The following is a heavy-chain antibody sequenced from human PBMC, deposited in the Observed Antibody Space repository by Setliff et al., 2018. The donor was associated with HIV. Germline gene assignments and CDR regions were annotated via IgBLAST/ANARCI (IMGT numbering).Heavy chain of an antibody. CDR2: IYATGST. CDR1: GGSINSYY. D-gene: IGHD6-13*01. Sequence: KPSETLSLTCTVSGGSINSYYWSWIRQPPGKGLEWIGYIYATGSTNYNPSLKGRVTVSVDTAKNQFSLRLSSVTAADTAVYYCARHSPHDSTWPYYYYGMDVWGQGTTVTVPS. J-gene: IGHJ6*02. CDR3: ARHSPHDSTWPYYYYGMDV. V-gene: IGHV4-4*09.